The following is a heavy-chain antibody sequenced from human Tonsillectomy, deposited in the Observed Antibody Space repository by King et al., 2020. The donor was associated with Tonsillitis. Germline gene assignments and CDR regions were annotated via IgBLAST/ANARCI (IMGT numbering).Heavy chain of an antibody. Sequence: QLQESGPGLVKPSETLSLTCTVSGGSINNNYWSWIRQAPGKGLEWIGFFYYSGSTRYNPSLKSRVTISGDTSKNQFSLKVTSVTAADTAVYYCAREYCNSTSCYFFDYWGQGILVTVSS. CDR1: GGSINNNY. D-gene: IGHD2-2*01. V-gene: IGHV4-59*01. J-gene: IGHJ4*02. CDR3: AREYCNSTSCYFFDY. CDR2: FYYSGST.